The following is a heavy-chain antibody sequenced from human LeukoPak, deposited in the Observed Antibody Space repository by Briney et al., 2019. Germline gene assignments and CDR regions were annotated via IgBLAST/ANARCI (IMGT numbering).Heavy chain of an antibody. CDR3: ARDRGRRTAAGTYYYYGMDV. CDR1: GGTFSSCA. V-gene: IGHV1-69*13. J-gene: IGHJ6*04. D-gene: IGHD6-13*01. CDR2: IIPIFGTA. Sequence: SVKVSCRASGGTFSSCAISWVRQAPGQGLEWMGGIIPIFGTANYAQKFQGRVTITADESTSTAYMELSSLRSEDTAVYYCARDRGRRTAAGTYYYYGMDVWGEETTVTVSS.